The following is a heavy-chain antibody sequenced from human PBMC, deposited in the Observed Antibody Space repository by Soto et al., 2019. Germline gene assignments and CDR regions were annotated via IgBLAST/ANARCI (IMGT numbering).Heavy chain of an antibody. D-gene: IGHD3-16*01. J-gene: IGHJ4*02. Sequence: GGSLRLSCAASGFTFSSYAMHWVRQAPGKGLEWVAVISYDGSNKYYADSVKGRFTISRDNSKNTLYLQMNSLRAEDTAVYYCARGGMITISSGYFDYWGQGTLVTVSS. CDR3: ARGGMITISSGYFDY. V-gene: IGHV3-30*04. CDR2: ISYDGSNK. CDR1: GFTFSSYA.